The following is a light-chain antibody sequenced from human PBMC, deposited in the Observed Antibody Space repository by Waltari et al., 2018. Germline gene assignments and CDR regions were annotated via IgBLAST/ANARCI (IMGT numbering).Light chain of an antibody. J-gene: IGKJ4*01. CDR2: CSS. Sequence: DIVMTQSPDSLAVSLGEGASISCKSRQSFLKHSNNKNYLAWYQQKPGQPPTLLFYCSSTRESGVADRFSSSGCGTDFTLPISSLQADDVAIYYCQQYYTAPLTFGGGTKVEIK. CDR1: QSFLKHSNNKNY. V-gene: IGKV4-1*01. CDR3: QQYYTAPLT.